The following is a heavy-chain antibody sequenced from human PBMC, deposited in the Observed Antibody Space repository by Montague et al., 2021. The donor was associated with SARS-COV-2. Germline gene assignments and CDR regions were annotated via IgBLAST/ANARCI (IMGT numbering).Heavy chain of an antibody. D-gene: IGHD3-10*01. CDR2: ISYDGSNK. CDR3: ARDQESVLLWSQVLDY. Sequence: SLRLSCAASGFTFSSYTMHWVRQAPGKGLEWVAVISYDGSNKYYADSVKGRFTISRDNSKNTLFLQMNSLRAEDTAVYYCARDQESVLLWSQVLDYWGQGTMVTVSS. CDR1: GFTFSSYT. J-gene: IGHJ4*02. V-gene: IGHV3-30*04.